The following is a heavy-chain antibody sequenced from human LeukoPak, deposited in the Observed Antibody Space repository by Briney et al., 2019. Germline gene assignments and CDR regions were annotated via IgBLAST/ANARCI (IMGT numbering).Heavy chain of an antibody. Sequence: KASETLSLTCTVSGGSISSYYWSWIRQPPGKGLEWIGYIYYSGSTNYNPSLKSRVTISVDTSKNQFSLKLSSVTAADTAVYYCARVRTPDRYYYDSSGYYYLAFDIWGQGTMVTVSS. CDR1: GGSISSYY. V-gene: IGHV4-59*01. CDR3: ARVRTPDRYYYDSSGYYYLAFDI. J-gene: IGHJ3*02. CDR2: IYYSGST. D-gene: IGHD3-22*01.